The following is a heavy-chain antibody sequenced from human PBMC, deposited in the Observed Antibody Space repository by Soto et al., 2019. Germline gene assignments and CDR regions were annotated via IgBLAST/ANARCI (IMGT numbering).Heavy chain of an antibody. Sequence: SGGALRLSFAASGFTLSSYSLRWGRPAPGEGVGWVSGISGSGSSTYYADSVKGRLTISRDNSKNTLHLQMNSLRAEDTAVYYCAKVSLEGSSGSRVRQPFDYWGQGTLVTVSS. CDR2: ISGSGSST. CDR3: AKVSLEGSSGSRVRQPFDY. V-gene: IGHV3-23*01. CDR1: GFTLSSYS. J-gene: IGHJ4*02. D-gene: IGHD2-15*01.